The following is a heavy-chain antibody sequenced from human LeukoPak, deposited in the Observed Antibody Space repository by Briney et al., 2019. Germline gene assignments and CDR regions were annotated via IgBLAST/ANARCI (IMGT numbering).Heavy chain of an antibody. D-gene: IGHD5-18*01. V-gene: IGHV4-34*01. CDR1: GGSFSGYY. CDR3: ARGVGYSYGSDY. CDR2: INHSGST. Sequence: SETLSLTCAVYGGSFSGYYWSWLRQPPGKGLEGIGEINHSGSTNYNPSLTSPVTISVDTSKNQFSLKLSSVTAADTAVYYCARGVGYSYGSDYWGQGTLVTVSS. J-gene: IGHJ4*02.